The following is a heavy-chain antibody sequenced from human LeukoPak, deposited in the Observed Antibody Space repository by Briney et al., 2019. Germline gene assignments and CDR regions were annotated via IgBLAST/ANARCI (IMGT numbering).Heavy chain of an antibody. CDR1: GFTFSSYW. V-gene: IGHV3-15*01. CDR3: TTVKYYYDSSGYYYGDY. CDR2: IKSKTDGGTT. Sequence: PGGSLRLSCAASGFTFSSYWMSWVRQAPGKGLEWVGRIKSKTDGGTTDYAAPVKGRFTISRDDSKNTLYLQMNSPKTEDTAVYYCTTVKYYYDSSGYYYGDYWGQGTLVTVSS. D-gene: IGHD3-22*01. J-gene: IGHJ4*02.